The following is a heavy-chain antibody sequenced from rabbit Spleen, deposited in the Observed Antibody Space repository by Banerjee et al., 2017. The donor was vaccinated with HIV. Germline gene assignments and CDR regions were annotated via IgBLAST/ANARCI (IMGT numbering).Heavy chain of an antibody. J-gene: IGHJ4*01. CDR1: GFSFSAGYY. CDR3: ARFYAGYGDFGYAAM. D-gene: IGHD7-1*01. V-gene: IGHV1S40*01. CDR2: IHAGSNNNI. Sequence: QSLKESGGDLVKPGASLTLTCSASGFSFSAGYYMCWVRQAPGKGLEWIACIHAGSNNNIYYASWAKGRFTISKTSSTTVTLQMTSLTAADTATYFCARFYAGYGDFGYAAMWGPGTLVTVS.